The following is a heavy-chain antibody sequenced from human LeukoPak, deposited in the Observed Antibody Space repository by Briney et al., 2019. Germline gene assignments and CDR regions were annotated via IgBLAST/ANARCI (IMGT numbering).Heavy chain of an antibody. CDR1: GGSISSSSYY. J-gene: IGHJ4*02. Sequence: SETLSLTCTVSGGSISSSSYYWGWIRQPPGKGLEWIGSIYYSGSTNYNPSLKSRVTISVDTSKNQFSLKLSSVTAADTAVYYCARVVRGKLGFDYWGQGTLVTVSS. CDR2: IYYSGST. V-gene: IGHV4-39*07. CDR3: ARVVRGKLGFDY. D-gene: IGHD1-26*01.